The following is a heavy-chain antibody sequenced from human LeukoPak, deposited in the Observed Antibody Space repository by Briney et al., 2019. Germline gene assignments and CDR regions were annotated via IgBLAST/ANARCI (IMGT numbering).Heavy chain of an antibody. V-gene: IGHV5-51*01. CDR3: ARRMTNYDSSGYYYDY. CDR1: GYSFTSYW. Sequence: GESLKISCKGSGYSFTSYWIGWVRQMPAKGLEWMGIIYPGDSDTRYSPSFQGQVTTSADKSISTAYLRWSSLKASDTAMYYCARRMTNYDSSGYYYDYWGQGTLVTVSS. D-gene: IGHD3-22*01. J-gene: IGHJ4*02. CDR2: IYPGDSDT.